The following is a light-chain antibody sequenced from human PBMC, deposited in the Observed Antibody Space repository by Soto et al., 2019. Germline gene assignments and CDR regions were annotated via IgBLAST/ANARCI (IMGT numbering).Light chain of an antibody. V-gene: IGKV1-27*01. J-gene: IGKJ3*01. CDR2: AAS. CDR1: LGISNY. Sequence: DIQMTQSPYSLSASVGDRVTITCRASLGISNYLAWYQQKPGKVPKLLIYAASTLQSGVPSRFTGSGSGTDFTLTISGLQPEDVPTYYCQKCNSAPFTFGPGTKVDIK. CDR3: QKCNSAPFT.